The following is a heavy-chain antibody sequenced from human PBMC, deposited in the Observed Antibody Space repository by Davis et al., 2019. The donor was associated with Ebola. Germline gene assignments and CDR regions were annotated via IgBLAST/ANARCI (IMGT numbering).Heavy chain of an antibody. J-gene: IGHJ4*02. Sequence: MPSETLSLTCTVSGGSISTNYWWSWVRQPPGKGLEWIGEIYHSGSTNYNPSLKSRVTISVDTSKNQFSLKLSSVTAADTAVYYCAKGTVQGSFDYWGQGTLVTVSS. CDR2: IYHSGST. V-gene: IGHV4-4*02. CDR1: GGSISTNYW. D-gene: IGHD3-10*01. CDR3: AKGTVQGSFDY.